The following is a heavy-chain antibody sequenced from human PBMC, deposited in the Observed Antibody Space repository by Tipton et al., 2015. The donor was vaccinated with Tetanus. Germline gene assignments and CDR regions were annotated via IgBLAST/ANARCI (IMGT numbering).Heavy chain of an antibody. CDR3: ARDRGQYSSSWYDYNWFDP. V-gene: IGHV1-2*04. CDR1: GYTFTGYY. D-gene: IGHD6-13*01. J-gene: IGHJ5*02. CDR2: INPNSGGT. Sequence: QLVQSGAEVKKPGASVKVSCKASGYTFTGYYMHWVRQAPGQGLEWMGWINPNSGGTNYAQKFQGWVTMTRDTSISTAYMELSRLRSDDTAVYYCARDRGQYSSSWYDYNWFDPWGQGTLVTVSS.